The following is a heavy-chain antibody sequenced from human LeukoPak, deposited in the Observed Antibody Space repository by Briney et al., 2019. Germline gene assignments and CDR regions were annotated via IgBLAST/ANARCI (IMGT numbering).Heavy chain of an antibody. D-gene: IGHD2-21*01. Sequence: GGSLRLSCTTSGFRFGDYAISWVRQAPGKGLECVGFITSKAYGKMRHYVASVRGRFTISRDDSKGLAYLEMNSLKIEDTAAYYCTTYYYGGGGYGHYYYGMDVWGQGTTVTVSS. V-gene: IGHV3-49*04. CDR2: ITSKAYGKMR. CDR1: GFRFGDYA. CDR3: TTYYYGGGGYGHYYYGMDV. J-gene: IGHJ6*02.